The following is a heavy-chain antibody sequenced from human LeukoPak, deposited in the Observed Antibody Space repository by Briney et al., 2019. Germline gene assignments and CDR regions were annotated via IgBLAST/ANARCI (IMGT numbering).Heavy chain of an antibody. CDR1: GGTFSRNA. J-gene: IGHJ3*02. D-gene: IGHD3-9*01. CDR2: IIPIFGTA. V-gene: IGHV1-69*05. Sequence: ASVKVSCKASGGTFSRNAISWVRQAPGQGLEWMGGIIPIFGTANYAENFQGRVTITTDEITSTAYMELRSLRSEDTAVYYCARVGRDILTGYPHAFDIWGQGTMVTVSS. CDR3: ARVGRDILTGYPHAFDI.